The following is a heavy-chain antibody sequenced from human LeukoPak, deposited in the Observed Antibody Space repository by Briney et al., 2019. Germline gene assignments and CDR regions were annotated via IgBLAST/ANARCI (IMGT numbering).Heavy chain of an antibody. D-gene: IGHD3-16*01. CDR2: IIPLFRTP. CDR1: GGTFSSYA. V-gene: IGHV1-69*13. Sequence: SVKVSCKASGGTFSSYAINWVRQAPGQGLEWMGGIIPLFRTPNYAQNFQGRVTITADESTRTAYMELSSLRFEDTAVYYCARVGVRGSAVAYFDCWGREPWSPSPQ. CDR3: ARVGVRGSAVAYFDC. J-gene: IGHJ4*02.